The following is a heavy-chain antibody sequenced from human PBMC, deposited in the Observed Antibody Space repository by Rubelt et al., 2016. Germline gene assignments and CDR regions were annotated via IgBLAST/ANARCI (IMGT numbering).Heavy chain of an antibody. CDR1: GYTFTSYY. D-gene: IGHD4-17*01. V-gene: IGHV1-46*01. J-gene: IGHJ4*02. Sequence: QVQLVQSGAEVKKPGASVKVSCKASGYTFTSYYMHWVRQAPGQGLEWMGIINPSGGSTSYAQKCQGIVTMTRDTSTSTVYMELSSLRSEDTAVYYCAREQETTVTIEGVLGYWGQGTLVTVSS. CDR2: INPSGGST. CDR3: AREQETTVTIEGVLGY.